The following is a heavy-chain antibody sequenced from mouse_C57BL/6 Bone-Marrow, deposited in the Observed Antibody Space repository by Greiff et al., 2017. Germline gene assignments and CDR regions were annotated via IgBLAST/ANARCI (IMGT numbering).Heavy chain of an antibody. Sequence: QVHVKQSGAELARPGASVKLSCKASGYTFTSYGISWVKQRTGQGLEWIGEIYPRSGNTYYNEKFKGKATLTADKSSSTAYMELRSLTSEDSAVXFCAKNRVYAMDYWGQGTSVTVSS. V-gene: IGHV1-81*01. CDR2: IYPRSGNT. J-gene: IGHJ4*01. CDR1: GYTFTSYG. CDR3: AKNRVYAMDY.